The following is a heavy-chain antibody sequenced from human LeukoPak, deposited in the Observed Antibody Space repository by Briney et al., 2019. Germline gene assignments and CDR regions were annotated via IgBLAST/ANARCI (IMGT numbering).Heavy chain of an antibody. CDR3: ARSLIVGATGAFDI. V-gene: IGHV1-69*13. J-gene: IGHJ3*02. CDR1: GGTFSSYA. Sequence: SVKVSCKASGGTFSSYAISWVRQAPGQGLEWMGGIIPIFGTANYAQKFQGRVTITADESTSTAYMELSSLRSEDTAVYYCARSLIVGATGAFDIWGQGTMVTVSS. CDR2: IIPIFGTA. D-gene: IGHD1-26*01.